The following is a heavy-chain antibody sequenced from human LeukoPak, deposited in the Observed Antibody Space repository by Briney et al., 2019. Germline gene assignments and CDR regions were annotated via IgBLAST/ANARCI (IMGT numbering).Heavy chain of an antibody. CDR3: VRLSGSSGYIDH. J-gene: IGHJ4*02. D-gene: IGHD2-15*01. Sequence: SDTLSLTCTVSSYTVSSIYWWGWIRQPPGKGLQWIGHIYDSGSSHYNPSLKSRVTMSVDTVKNQFSLSLRSVSAGDTGAYFCVRLSGSSGYIDHWGQGIPVTVSS. CDR2: IYDSGSS. V-gene: IGHV4-28*01. CDR1: SYTVSSIYW.